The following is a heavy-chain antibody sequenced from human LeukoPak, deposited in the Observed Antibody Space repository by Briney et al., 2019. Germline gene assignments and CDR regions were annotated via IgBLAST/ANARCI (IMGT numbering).Heavy chain of an antibody. Sequence: SVNVSCKASGGTFSSYAIIWVRQAPGQGLEWMGRIIPILGIANYAQKFQGRVTITADKSTSTAYMELSSLRSEDTAVYYCARDEAGSGSYYTTYWGQGTLVTVSS. CDR2: IIPILGIA. D-gene: IGHD3-10*01. CDR1: GGTFSSYA. J-gene: IGHJ4*02. CDR3: ARDEAGSGSYYTTY. V-gene: IGHV1-69*04.